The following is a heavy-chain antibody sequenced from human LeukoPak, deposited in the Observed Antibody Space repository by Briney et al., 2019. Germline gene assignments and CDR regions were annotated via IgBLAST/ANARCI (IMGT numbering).Heavy chain of an antibody. CDR3: ARDGLDRGSREYYFDF. V-gene: IGHV3-53*01. Sequence: GGSLRLSCAASGFTVSNNYMSWVRQAPGKGLELVSVIYSSGNTYYADSVKGRFTISRDNSKNTLHLQMNSLRAEDTAVYYCARDGLDRGSREYYFDFWGPGTLVTVSS. D-gene: IGHD3/OR15-3a*01. J-gene: IGHJ4*02. CDR1: GFTVSNNY. CDR2: IYSSGNT.